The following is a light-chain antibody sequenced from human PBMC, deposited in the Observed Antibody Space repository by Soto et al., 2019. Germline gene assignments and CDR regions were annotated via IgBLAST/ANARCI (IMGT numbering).Light chain of an antibody. CDR2: GAS. CDR1: QSVSSNF. Sequence: EIVLTQSPGTLSLSPGERATLSCKASQSVSSNFLAWYQRKPGQAPKLLIYGASYSAPDIPHRFSGSGSGKDLTLTITRLEPEDFAVYCCQQYGTSPQTLGQGTKVEI. V-gene: IGKV3-20*01. J-gene: IGKJ1*01. CDR3: QQYGTSPQT.